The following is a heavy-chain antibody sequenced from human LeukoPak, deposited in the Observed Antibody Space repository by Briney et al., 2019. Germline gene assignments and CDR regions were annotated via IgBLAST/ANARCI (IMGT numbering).Heavy chain of an antibody. D-gene: IGHD3-22*01. J-gene: IGHJ4*02. V-gene: IGHV3-11*01. Sequence: GGSLRLSCAASGFTFSDYYMSGIRQAPGKGLEWVSYICDSGRTIYYADSVKGRFTISRDNAKNSVYLQMNNLRAEDTAVYYCARDRLGDYDHSGYYDKWGQGTLVTVSS. CDR1: GFTFSDYY. CDR3: ARDRLGDYDHSGYYDK. CDR2: ICDSGRTI.